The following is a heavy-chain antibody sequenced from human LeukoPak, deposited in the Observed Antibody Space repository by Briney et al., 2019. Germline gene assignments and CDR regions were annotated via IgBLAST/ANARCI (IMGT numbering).Heavy chain of an antibody. Sequence: GGSLRLSCAASGFTFSDYYMSWLRQAPETGLEWLSYTSPSGGTIYYTDSVKGRFTMSRDNAQNALYLEMNSLRAEDTAVYYCARGKKTEWTTGAFDMWGQGTMVIVSS. V-gene: IGHV3-11*01. CDR1: GFTFSDYY. J-gene: IGHJ3*02. CDR2: TSPSGGTI. CDR3: ARGKKTEWTTGAFDM. D-gene: IGHD3-3*01.